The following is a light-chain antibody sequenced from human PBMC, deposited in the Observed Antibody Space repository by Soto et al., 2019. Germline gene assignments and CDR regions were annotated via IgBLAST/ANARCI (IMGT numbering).Light chain of an antibody. Sequence: DIQLTQSPSSLSASVGDRVTITFRASQSISTYLHWYQQKPGKAPKLLIYAASRLQSGVPSRFSGSGSGTDFALTISSLSPEDFATYYCQQSYNFPLTFGGGTKVDIK. CDR3: QQSYNFPLT. V-gene: IGKV1-39*01. CDR2: AAS. CDR1: QSISTY. J-gene: IGKJ4*01.